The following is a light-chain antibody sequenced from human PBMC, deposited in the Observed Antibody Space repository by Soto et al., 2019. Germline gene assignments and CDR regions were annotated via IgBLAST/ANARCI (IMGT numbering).Light chain of an antibody. CDR1: SSDVGGYNY. CDR3: CSYAGSYTVL. CDR2: DVS. V-gene: IGLV2-11*01. J-gene: IGLJ2*01. Sequence: QSALTQPRSVSRSPGQSVTISCTGTSSDVGGYNYVSWYQQHAGKAPKLMIYDVSKRPSGVPDRFSGSKSANTASLTISGHQAEEEADYYCCSYAGSYTVLFGGGTKLTVL.